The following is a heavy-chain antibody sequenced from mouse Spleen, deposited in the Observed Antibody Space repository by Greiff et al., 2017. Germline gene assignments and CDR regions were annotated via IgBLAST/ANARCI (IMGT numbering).Heavy chain of an antibody. CDR1: GYSITSGYY. CDR2: ISYDGSN. J-gene: IGHJ1*01. Sequence: DVKLQESGPGLVKPSQSLSLTCSVTGYSITSGYYWNWIRQFPGNKLEWMGYISYDGSNNYNPSLKNRISITRDTSKNQFFLKLNSVTTEDTATYYCAREGYGNWGYFDVWGAGTTVTVSS. D-gene: IGHD2-1*01. CDR3: AREGYGNWGYFDV. V-gene: IGHV3-6*01.